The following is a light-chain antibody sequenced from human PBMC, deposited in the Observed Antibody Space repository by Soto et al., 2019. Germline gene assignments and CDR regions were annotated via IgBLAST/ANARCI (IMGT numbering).Light chain of an antibody. CDR2: GAI. CDR3: QQYGRSPGT. J-gene: IGKJ1*01. CDR1: KSVT. Sequence: EIVLTQSPGTLSLSPGERATLSCRASKSVTVAWYQQKAGQAPRLLIYGAISRATGIPDRFSGSGSGTDFTLTISRLEPEDFAVYYCQQYGRSPGTFGQGTKVEI. V-gene: IGKV3-20*01.